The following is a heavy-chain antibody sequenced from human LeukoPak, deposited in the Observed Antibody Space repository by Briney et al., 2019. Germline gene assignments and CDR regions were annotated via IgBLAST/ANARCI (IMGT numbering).Heavy chain of an antibody. CDR3: ASENRRARRYSGYDYPGGMDV. V-gene: IGHV4-34*01. Sequence: SETLSLTCAVYGGSFSGYYWSWIRQPPGKGLEWIGEINHSGSTNYNPSLKSRVTISVDTSKNQFSLKLSSVTAADTAVYYCASENRRARRYSGYDYPGGMDVWGQGTTVTVSS. CDR2: INHSGST. D-gene: IGHD5-12*01. J-gene: IGHJ6*02. CDR1: GGSFSGYY.